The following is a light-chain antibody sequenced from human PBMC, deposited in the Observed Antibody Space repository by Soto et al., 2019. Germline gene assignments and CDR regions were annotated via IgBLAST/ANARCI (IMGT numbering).Light chain of an antibody. V-gene: IGLV2-14*03. CDR3: TSFTSRHTYV. CDR2: DVS. Sequence: QSALTQPASVSGSPGQSITIACTVTSSDVGGYNYVSWYQQHPDKAPRLMIYDVSNRPSGGSDRFSGSKSGDTASLTISGLQAEDEADYYCTSFTSRHTYVFGTGTKVTVL. J-gene: IGLJ1*01. CDR1: SSDVGGYNY.